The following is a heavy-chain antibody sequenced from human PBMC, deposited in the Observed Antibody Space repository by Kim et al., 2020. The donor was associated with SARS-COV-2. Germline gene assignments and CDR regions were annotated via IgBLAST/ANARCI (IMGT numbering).Heavy chain of an antibody. CDR3: ARGRGTYYYDSSGYYYVDY. V-gene: IGHV5-51*01. CDR1: GYSFTSYW. CDR2: IYPGDSDT. J-gene: IGHJ4*02. D-gene: IGHD3-22*01. Sequence: GESLKISCKGSGYSFTSYWIGWVRQMPGKGLEWMGIIYPGDSDTRYSPSFQGQVTISADKSISTAYLQWSSLKASDTAMYYCARGRGTYYYDSSGYYYVDYWGQGTLVTVSS.